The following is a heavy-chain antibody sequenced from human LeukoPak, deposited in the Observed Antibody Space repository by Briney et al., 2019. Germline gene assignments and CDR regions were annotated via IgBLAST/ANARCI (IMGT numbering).Heavy chain of an antibody. V-gene: IGHV4-34*01. Sequence: PSETLSLTCAVYGGSFSGYYWSWIRQPPGKGLEWIGEINHSGSTNYNPSLKSRVTISVDTSKNQLSLKLSSVTAADTAVYYCARGVRYCSSTSCPSLSHFAYWGQGTLVTVSS. CDR3: ARGVRYCSSTSCPSLSHFAY. D-gene: IGHD2-2*01. CDR2: INHSGST. CDR1: GGSFSGYY. J-gene: IGHJ4*02.